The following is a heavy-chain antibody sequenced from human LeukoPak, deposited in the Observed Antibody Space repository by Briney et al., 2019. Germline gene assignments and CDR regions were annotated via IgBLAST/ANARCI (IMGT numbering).Heavy chain of an antibody. Sequence: GGSLRLSCAASGFTFSSYSMNWVRQAPGKGLEWVSGINWNGGSTGYADSVKGRFTISRDNAKNSLYLQMNSLRAEDTALYYCARRDIVVVPAAIIGAFDIWGQGAMVTVSS. CDR3: ARRDIVVVPAAIIGAFDI. D-gene: IGHD2-2*02. CDR2: INWNGGST. V-gene: IGHV3-20*04. CDR1: GFTFSSYS. J-gene: IGHJ3*02.